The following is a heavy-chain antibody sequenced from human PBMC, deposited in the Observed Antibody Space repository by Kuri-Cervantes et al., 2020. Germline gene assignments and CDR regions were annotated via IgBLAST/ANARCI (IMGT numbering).Heavy chain of an antibody. CDR3: AREVAVAGPFDY. CDR1: GFTVSSNY. Sequence: GGSLRLSCAASGFTVSSNYMSWVRQAPGKGLEWVSVIYSGGSTYYADSVKGRFTISRDNSKNTLYLQMNSLRAEDTAVYYCAREVAVAGPFDYWGQGTLVTVSS. V-gene: IGHV3-53*05. CDR2: IYSGGST. J-gene: IGHJ4*02. D-gene: IGHD6-19*01.